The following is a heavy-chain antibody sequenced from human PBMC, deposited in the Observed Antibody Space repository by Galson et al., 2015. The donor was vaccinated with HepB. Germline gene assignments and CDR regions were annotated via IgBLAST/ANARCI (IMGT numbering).Heavy chain of an antibody. J-gene: IGHJ4*02. CDR2: ISGSGGST. CDR1: GFTFSSYA. CDR3: AKDLSQVKAVAGTGPFDY. V-gene: IGHV3-23*01. D-gene: IGHD6-19*01. Sequence: SLRLSCAASGFTFSSYAMSWVRQAPGKGLEWVSAISGSGGSTYYADSVKGRFTISRDNSKNTLYLQMNSLRAEDTAVNYCAKDLSQVKAVAGTGPFDYWGQGTLVTVSS.